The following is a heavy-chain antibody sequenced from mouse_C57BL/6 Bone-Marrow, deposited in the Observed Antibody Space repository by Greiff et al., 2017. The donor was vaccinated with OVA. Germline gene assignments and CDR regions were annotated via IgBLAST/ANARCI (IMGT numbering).Heavy chain of an antibody. V-gene: IGHV3-6*01. D-gene: IGHD1-1*01. Sequence: ESGPGLVKPSQSLSLTCSVTGYSITSGYYWNWIRQFPGNKLEWMGYISYDGSNNYNPSLKNRISITRDTSKNQFFLKLNSVTTEDTATYYCARDLGYGSSAWFAYWGQGTLVTVSA. J-gene: IGHJ3*01. CDR1: GYSITSGYY. CDR2: ISYDGSN. CDR3: ARDLGYGSSAWFAY.